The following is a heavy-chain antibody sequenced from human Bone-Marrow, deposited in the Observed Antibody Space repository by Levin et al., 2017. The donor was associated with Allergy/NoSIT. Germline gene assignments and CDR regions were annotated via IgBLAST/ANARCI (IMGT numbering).Heavy chain of an antibody. CDR1: GLSLDTSGVG. D-gene: IGHD3-9*01. CDR3: EPRGRSDWPYYFYYGIDV. CDR2: IYWDNDK. J-gene: IGHJ6*02. Sequence: ESGPTLVKPTQTLTLTCTFSGLSLDTSGVGVGWIRQPPGKDLEWLALIYWDNDKRYSPSLRIRLTITKDTSKTQVVLTMTKMDPVDAGTYYCEPRGRSDWPYYFYYGIDVWGQGTMVTVSS. V-gene: IGHV2-5*02.